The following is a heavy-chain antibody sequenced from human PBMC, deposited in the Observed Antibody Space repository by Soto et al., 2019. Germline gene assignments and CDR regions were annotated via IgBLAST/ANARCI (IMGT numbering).Heavy chain of an antibody. CDR3: ASRLRDDYGDLIAFDI. D-gene: IGHD4-17*01. CDR1: GYSFTSYW. Sequence: EVQLVQSGAEVKKPGESLKISCKGSGYSFTSYWIGWVRQMPGKGLEWMGIIYPGDSDTRYSPSFQGQVTISADKSISTAYLQWSSLKASDTAMYYCASRLRDDYGDLIAFDIWGQGAMVTVSS. CDR2: IYPGDSDT. V-gene: IGHV5-51*01. J-gene: IGHJ3*02.